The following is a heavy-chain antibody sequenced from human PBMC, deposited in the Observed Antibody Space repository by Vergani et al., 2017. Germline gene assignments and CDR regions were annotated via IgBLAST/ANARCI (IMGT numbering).Heavy chain of an antibody. CDR2: IWYDGSNK. Sequence: QVQLVESGGGVFQPGRSLRLSCAGSGFTFSNYGIHWVRQAPGKGLEWVAVIWYDGSNKYYADSVKGRFSVSRDNSKNTVYLQMNSLRAEDTAVYYCAANFDFWGQGTLVTVSS. V-gene: IGHV3-33*01. CDR3: AANFDF. J-gene: IGHJ4*02. CDR1: GFTFSNYG. D-gene: IGHD4/OR15-4a*01.